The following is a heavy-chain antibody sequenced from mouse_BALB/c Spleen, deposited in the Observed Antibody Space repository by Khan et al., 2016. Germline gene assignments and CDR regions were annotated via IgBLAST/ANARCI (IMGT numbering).Heavy chain of an antibody. J-gene: IGHJ1*01. CDR2: INTYTGEP. Sequence: QIQLVQSGPELKKPGETVKISCKASGYTFTNYGMNWVKQAPGKGLKWMGWINTYTGEPTFSDDFKGRFAFSLETSASTAYLQIHNLKNEDTATYFCARWITTRWYFDVWGAGTTVTVSS. D-gene: IGHD2-4*01. V-gene: IGHV9-3-1*01. CDR1: GYTFTNYG. CDR3: ARWITTRWYFDV.